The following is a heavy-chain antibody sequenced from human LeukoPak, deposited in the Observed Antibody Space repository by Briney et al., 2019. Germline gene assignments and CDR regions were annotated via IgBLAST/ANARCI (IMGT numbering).Heavy chain of an antibody. V-gene: IGHV4-61*01. CDR1: GVSINTCCYY. CDR2: NYYSGST. CDR3: ARGRSYGFDFDS. Sequence: PSETLSLTCDVSGVSINTCCYYWTWLRQPPGQGLEWIGDNYYSGSTRYNSSLRSRLTISLDSSKNQFSLRLTSVTAADTAVYYCARGRSYGFDFDSWGPGTLVIVSS. J-gene: IGHJ4*02. D-gene: IGHD5-18*01.